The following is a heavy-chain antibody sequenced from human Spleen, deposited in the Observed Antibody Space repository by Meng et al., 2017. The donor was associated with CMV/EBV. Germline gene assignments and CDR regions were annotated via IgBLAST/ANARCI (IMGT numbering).Heavy chain of an antibody. CDR3: ARGHIYGSGRVSDY. Sequence: SGGSVSSGSYYWGWMRQPPGKGLEWIGYMYYSGSTNYSPSLKSRVSISADASKNQFSLRLSSVTAADTAVYYCARGHIYGSGRVSDYWGQGTLVTVSS. D-gene: IGHD3-10*01. V-gene: IGHV4-61*01. CDR2: MYYSGST. J-gene: IGHJ4*02. CDR1: GGSVSSGSYY.